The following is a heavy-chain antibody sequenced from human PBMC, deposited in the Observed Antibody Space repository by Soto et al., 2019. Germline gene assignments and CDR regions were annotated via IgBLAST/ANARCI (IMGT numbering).Heavy chain of an antibody. CDR2: INHSGST. CDR1: DGSFSGYH. Sequence: SETRSLTCALYDGSFSGYHWSWIRQPPGKGLEWIGEINHSGSTNYNPSLKGRVIISVDTSKSQFSLKLNSVTAADTAVYYCARNDNGYYYGMDVWGQGTTVT. CDR3: ARNDNGYYYGMDV. J-gene: IGHJ6*02. D-gene: IGHD4-17*01. V-gene: IGHV4-34*01.